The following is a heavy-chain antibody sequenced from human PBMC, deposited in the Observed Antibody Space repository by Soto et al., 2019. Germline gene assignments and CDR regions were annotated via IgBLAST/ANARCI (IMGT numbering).Heavy chain of an antibody. Sequence: ASVKVSCKASGYTFTSHGISWVRQAPGQGLEWMGWISNYNGITNYAQKVLGRVTMTTETSTSTAYMELRSLRSDDTAVYYCARARPLPHTHVSRWPFDYWGPRTMVTVSS. J-gene: IGHJ4*02. CDR1: GYTFTSHG. D-gene: IGHD6-13*01. CDR2: ISNYNGIT. CDR3: ARARPLPHTHVSRWPFDY. V-gene: IGHV1-18*01.